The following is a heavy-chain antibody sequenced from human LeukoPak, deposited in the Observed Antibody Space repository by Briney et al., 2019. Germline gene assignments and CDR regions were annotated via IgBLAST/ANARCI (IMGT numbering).Heavy chain of an antibody. D-gene: IGHD3-22*01. CDR2: INDDGNEK. CDR3: GRDPYYDSLDY. J-gene: IGHJ4*02. Sequence: PGGSLRLSCAASGFTFTNYWMSWVRQAPGKGLEWVAEINDDGNEKYYADSVKGRFTISRDNAKNSLYLQMNSLRAEDTALYYCGRDPYYDSLDYWGQGTMVTVSS. CDR1: GFTFTNYW. V-gene: IGHV3-7*01.